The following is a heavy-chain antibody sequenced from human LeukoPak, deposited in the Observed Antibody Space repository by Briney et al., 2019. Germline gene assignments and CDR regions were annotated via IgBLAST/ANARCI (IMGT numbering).Heavy chain of an antibody. J-gene: IGHJ5*02. CDR2: IYYSGST. Sequence: SETLSLTCTVSGGSISSSSYYWGWIRQPPGKGLEWIGSIYYSGSTYYNPSLKSRVTISVDTSKNQFSLKLSSVTAADTAVYYCARQAYYYGSGSYYMWFDPWGQGTLVTVSS. V-gene: IGHV4-39*01. CDR1: GGSISSSSYY. CDR3: ARQAYYYGSGSYYMWFDP. D-gene: IGHD3-10*01.